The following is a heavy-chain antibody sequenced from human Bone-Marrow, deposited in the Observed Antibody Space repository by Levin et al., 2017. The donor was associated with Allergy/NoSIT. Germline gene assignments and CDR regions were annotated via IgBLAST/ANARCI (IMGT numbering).Heavy chain of an antibody. Sequence: ETLSLTCAASGFTFSTYSMNWVRQAPGKGLEWVSSISSSSSYIYYADSVKGRFTISRDNAKNSLYLQMNSLRAEDTAVYYCARGYGDYETYYYYGMDGWGQGTTVTVSS. CDR2: ISSSSSYI. D-gene: IGHD4-17*01. CDR1: GFTFSTYS. J-gene: IGHJ6*02. V-gene: IGHV3-21*01. CDR3: ARGYGDYETYYYYGMDG.